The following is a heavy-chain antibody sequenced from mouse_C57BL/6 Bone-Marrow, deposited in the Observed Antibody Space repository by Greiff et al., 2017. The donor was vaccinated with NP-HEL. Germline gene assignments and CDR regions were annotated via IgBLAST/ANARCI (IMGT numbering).Heavy chain of an antibody. CDR3: ARRRDRAWFAY. CDR1: GYTFTSYG. Sequence: VQLQQSGAELARPGASVKLSCKASGYTFTSYGISWVKQRTGQGLEWIGEIYPRSGNTYYNAKFKGKATLTADKSSSTAYMELRSLTSEDSAVYFCARRRDRAWFAYWGQGTLVTVSA. V-gene: IGHV1-81*01. CDR2: IYPRSGNT. J-gene: IGHJ3*01.